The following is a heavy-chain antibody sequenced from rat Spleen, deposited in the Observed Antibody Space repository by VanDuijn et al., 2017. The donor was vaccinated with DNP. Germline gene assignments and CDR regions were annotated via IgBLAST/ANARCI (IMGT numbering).Heavy chain of an antibody. J-gene: IGHJ3*01. Sequence: QVQLKESGPGLVQPSQTLSLTCAVSGFSLTSYTVTWIRQPPGKGLEWIAAISSGGDTYYNPALKSRLSISRDTSKSQVFLGMNSLHTEDTAVYFCARGIIVAPLLAYWGQGTLVTVSS. D-gene: IGHD1-6*01. CDR1: GFSLTSYT. CDR2: ISSGGDT. CDR3: ARGIIVAPLLAY. V-gene: IGHV2-6*01.